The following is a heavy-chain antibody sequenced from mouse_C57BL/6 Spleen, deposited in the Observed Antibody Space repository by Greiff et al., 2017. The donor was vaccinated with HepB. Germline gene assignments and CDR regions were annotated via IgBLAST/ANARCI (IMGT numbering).Heavy chain of an antibody. CDR1: GYTFTSYW. V-gene: IGHV1-50*01. CDR3: ARRGITTVVVPNYFDY. J-gene: IGHJ2*01. D-gene: IGHD1-1*01. Sequence: QVQLQQPGAELVKPGASVKLSCKASGYTFTSYWMQWVKQRPGQGLEWIGEIDPSDSYTNYNQKFKGKATLTVDTSSSTAYMQLSSLTSEDSAVYYCARRGITTVVVPNYFDYWGQGTTLTVSS. CDR2: IDPSDSYT.